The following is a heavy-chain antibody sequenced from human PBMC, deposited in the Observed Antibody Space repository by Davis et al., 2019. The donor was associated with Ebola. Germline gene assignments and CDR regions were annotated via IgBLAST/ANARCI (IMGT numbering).Heavy chain of an antibody. V-gene: IGHV3-33*01. CDR3: ARRDYNDFWSGYYADFDY. J-gene: IGHJ4*02. Sequence: GESLKISCAASGFTFSGYGMHWVRQAPGKGLEWVALIWYDGINKYYADSVKGRFTISRDNSKNTLYLQMNSLRAEDTAVYYCARRDYNDFWSGYYADFDYWGQGTLVTVSS. CDR1: GFTFSGYG. CDR2: IWYDGINK. D-gene: IGHD3-3*01.